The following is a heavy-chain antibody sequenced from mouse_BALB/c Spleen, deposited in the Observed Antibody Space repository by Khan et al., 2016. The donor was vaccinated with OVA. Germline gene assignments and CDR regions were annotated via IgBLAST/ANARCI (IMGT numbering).Heavy chain of an antibody. CDR3: ARDGSRYNYAMDY. D-gene: IGHD2-3*01. V-gene: IGHV3-2*02. CDR2: ISYSGST. J-gene: IGHJ4*01. CDR1: GYSITSDYA. Sequence: QLEESGPGLVKPSQSLSLTCTVTGYSITSDYAWNWIRQFPGNKLEWMGYISYSGSTNYNPALKSRIPITRDTSKNQFFLQLNSVTTEDEATYYCARDGSRYNYAMDYWGQGTSVTVSS.